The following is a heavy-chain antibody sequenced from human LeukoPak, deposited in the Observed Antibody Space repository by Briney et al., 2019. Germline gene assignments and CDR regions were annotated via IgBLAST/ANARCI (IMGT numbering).Heavy chain of an antibody. CDR2: INAGNGNT. Sequence: ASVTVSCKASGYTFTSYAMHWVRQAPGQRLEWMGWINAGNGNTKYSQKFQGRVTITRDTSASTAYMELSSLRSEDTAVYYCARDLDSSREDVWGQGTTVTVSS. J-gene: IGHJ6*02. D-gene: IGHD3-22*01. CDR1: GYTFTSYA. CDR3: ARDLDSSREDV. V-gene: IGHV1-3*01.